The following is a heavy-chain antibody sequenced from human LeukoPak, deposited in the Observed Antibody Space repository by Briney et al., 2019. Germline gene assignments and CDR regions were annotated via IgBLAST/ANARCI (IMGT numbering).Heavy chain of an antibody. CDR3: AKRSAESSGYFDY. CDR1: GFTFSSYA. V-gene: IGHV3-30*02. CDR2: MRYDGSNK. J-gene: IGHJ4*02. Sequence: PGGSLRLSCAASGFTFSSYAMRWVRQAPGKGLEWVALMRYDGSNKYYADSVKGRFTISRDNSKNTLYLQMNSLRAEDTAIYYCAKRSAESSGYFDYWGQGTLVTVSS. D-gene: IGHD6-19*01.